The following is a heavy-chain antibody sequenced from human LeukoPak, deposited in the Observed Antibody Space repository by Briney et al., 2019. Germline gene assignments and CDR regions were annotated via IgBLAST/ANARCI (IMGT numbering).Heavy chain of an antibody. V-gene: IGHV3-66*01. CDR2: IYSGGST. CDR1: GFTFSSYW. J-gene: IGHJ4*02. Sequence: GGSLRLSCAASGFTFSSYWMSWVRQAPGKGLEWVSVIYSGGSTYYADSVKGRFTISRDNSKNTLYLQMNSLRAEDTAVYYCAREGGWSFDYWGQGTLVTVSS. D-gene: IGHD6-19*01. CDR3: AREGGWSFDY.